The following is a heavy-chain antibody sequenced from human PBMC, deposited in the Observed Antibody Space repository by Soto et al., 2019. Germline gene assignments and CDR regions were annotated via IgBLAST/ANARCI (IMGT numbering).Heavy chain of an antibody. Sequence: EVQLLESGGGLVQPGGSLRLSCAASGFTFSSYAMSWVCQAPGKGLEWVSAISGSGGSTYYADSVKGRFTISRDNSKNTLYLQMNSLRAEDTAVYYCAKDSAAGTDILDYWGQGTLVTVSS. D-gene: IGHD6-13*01. J-gene: IGHJ4*02. V-gene: IGHV3-23*01. CDR1: GFTFSSYA. CDR3: AKDSAAGTDILDY. CDR2: ISGSGGST.